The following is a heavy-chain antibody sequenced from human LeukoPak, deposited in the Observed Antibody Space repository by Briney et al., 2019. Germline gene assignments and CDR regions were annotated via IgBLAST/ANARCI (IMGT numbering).Heavy chain of an antibody. J-gene: IGHJ4*02. V-gene: IGHV3-23*01. CDR3: ATRNFGSGSRYFDY. D-gene: IGHD3-10*01. Sequence: GGSLRLSCAASGFPFSNNAMTWVRQAPGKGLEWVSALSGSGISTYYADSVKGRFTISRDNSKNTLFLQMNSLRAEDTAVYYCATRNFGSGSRYFDYWGQGTLVTVSS. CDR1: GFPFSNNA. CDR2: LSGSGIST.